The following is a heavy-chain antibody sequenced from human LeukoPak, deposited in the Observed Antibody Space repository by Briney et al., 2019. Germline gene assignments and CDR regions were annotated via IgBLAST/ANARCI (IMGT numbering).Heavy chain of an antibody. V-gene: IGHV3-23*01. CDR3: AKDRGGTMVRGVYYYYGMDD. J-gene: IGHJ6*02. D-gene: IGHD3-10*01. Sequence: PGGSLRLSCAASGFTFSSYAMSWVRQAPGKGLEWVSAISSSGGSPYYANSVKGRFTISRDNSKNMLYLEMNSLRTEDTAVYYCAKDRGGTMVRGVYYYYGMDDWGQGTTVTVSS. CDR1: GFTFSSYA. CDR2: ISSSGGSP.